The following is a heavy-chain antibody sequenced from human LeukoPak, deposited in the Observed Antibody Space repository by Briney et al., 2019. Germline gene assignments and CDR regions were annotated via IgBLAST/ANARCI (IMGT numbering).Heavy chain of an antibody. CDR3: ARDSPRAAAPRYYFDY. D-gene: IGHD6-25*01. CDR2: IYYSGST. CDR1: GGSISSYY. Sequence: SETVSLTCTVSGGSISSYYWSWIRQPPGKGLEWIGYIYYSGSTNYNPSLKSRVTISVDTSKNQFSLKLSSVTAADTAVYYCARDSPRAAAPRYYFDYWGQGTLVTVSS. J-gene: IGHJ4*02. V-gene: IGHV4-59*01.